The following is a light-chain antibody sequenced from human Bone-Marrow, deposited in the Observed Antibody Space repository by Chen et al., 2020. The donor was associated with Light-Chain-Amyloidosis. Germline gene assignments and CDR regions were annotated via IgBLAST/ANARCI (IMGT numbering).Light chain of an antibody. Sequence: QSALTQPASVSGSPGQSITISCTGTSSDVGGDNHVSWYQQHPDKAPKLMIYEVTNRPSWVPDRFSCSKADKTASLSISELQTEDEAGYFCNSYTRTNTLVFGSGTRVTGL. CDR3: NSYTRTNTLV. V-gene: IGLV2-14*01. J-gene: IGLJ1*01. CDR2: EVT. CDR1: SSDVGGDNH.